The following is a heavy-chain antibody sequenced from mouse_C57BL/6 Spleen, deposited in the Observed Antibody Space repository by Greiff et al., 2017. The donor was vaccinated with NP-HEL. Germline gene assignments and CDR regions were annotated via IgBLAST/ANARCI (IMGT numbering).Heavy chain of an antibody. CDR3: ARPSHSSGSSAWFAY. CDR1: GFTFTDYY. V-gene: IGHV7-3*01. D-gene: IGHD3-2*02. CDR2: IRNKANGYTT. J-gene: IGHJ3*01. Sequence: EVHLVESGGGLVQPGGSLSLSCAASGFTFTDYYMSWVCQPPGKALEWLGFIRNKANGYTTEYSASVKGRFTISRDNSQSILYLQMNALRAEDSATYYCARPSHSSGSSAWFAYWGQGTLVTVSA.